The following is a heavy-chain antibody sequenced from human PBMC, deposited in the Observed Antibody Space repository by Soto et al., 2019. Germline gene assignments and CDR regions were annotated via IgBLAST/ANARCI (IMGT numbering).Heavy chain of an antibody. CDR1: GGSLSGYS. CDR3: ARDRGVWIGYYREAYVVDN. Sequence: SETLSLTCSVSGGSLSGYSWSWIRQTPGKGLEWAGSVHASGSTNYNPSLKGRVTMLADTSKNRFTLNLSSVTAADTAVYYCARDRGVWIGYYREAYVVDNWGQGPLVTVS. J-gene: IGHJ4*02. CDR2: VHASGST. D-gene: IGHD3-3*01. V-gene: IGHV4-59*12.